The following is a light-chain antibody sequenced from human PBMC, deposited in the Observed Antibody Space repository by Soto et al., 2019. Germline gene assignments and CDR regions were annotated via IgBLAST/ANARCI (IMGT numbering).Light chain of an antibody. J-gene: IGKJ5*01. V-gene: IGKV1-33*01. CDR3: QHYDHLPIT. CDR2: DAS. Sequence: IQMTQSPCARAASAGGGGPSTSQASQDITNYLNWYQQKPGRAPRLLLYDASSLETGVPSRFSGSGSGTDFTLTISSLQPEDVATYYCQHYDHLPITFGQGTQLEIK. CDR1: QDITNY.